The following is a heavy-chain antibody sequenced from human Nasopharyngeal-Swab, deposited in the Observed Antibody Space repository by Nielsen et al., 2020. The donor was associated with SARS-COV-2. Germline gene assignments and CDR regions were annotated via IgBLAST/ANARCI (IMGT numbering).Heavy chain of an antibody. CDR2: INHRGGT. D-gene: IGHD3-10*01. Sequence: SETLSLTCAVYGGSFTEWPWSWIRLLPGKGLEWIGEINHRGGTAYRSPLKSRVSISVDPSKNQFSLELRSVTAADTAVYYCARHTSPWLSRYVPFDIWGQGTMVTVSS. J-gene: IGHJ3*02. CDR1: GGSFTEWP. V-gene: IGHV4-34*01. CDR3: ARHTSPWLSRYVPFDI.